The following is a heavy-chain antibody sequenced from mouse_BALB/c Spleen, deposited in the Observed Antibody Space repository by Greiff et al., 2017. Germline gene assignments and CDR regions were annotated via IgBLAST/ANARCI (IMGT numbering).Heavy chain of an antibody. D-gene: IGHD1-2*01. CDR1: GFTFSSYG. CDR3: ARDRRNRAATGYYFDY. Sequence: EVMLVESGGGLVQPGGSLKLSCAASGFTFSSYGMSWVRQTPDKRLELVATINSNGGSTYYPDSVKGRFTISRDNAKNTLYLQMSSLKSEDTAMYYCARDRRNRAATGYYFDYWGQGTTLTVSS. J-gene: IGHJ2*01. V-gene: IGHV5-6-3*01. CDR2: INSNGGST.